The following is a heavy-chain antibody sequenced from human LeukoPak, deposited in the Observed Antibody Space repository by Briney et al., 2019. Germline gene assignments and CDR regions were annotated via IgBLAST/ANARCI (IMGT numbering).Heavy chain of an antibody. CDR3: ARVYSSSWYDWFDP. Sequence: ASVKVSCKASGYIFTSYFMHWVRQAPGQGLEWMGLINPSGGSTRYAQKFQGRVTMTRNTSISTAYMELSSLRSEDTAVYYCARVYSSSWYDWFDPWGQGTLVTVSS. J-gene: IGHJ5*02. CDR2: INPSGGST. V-gene: IGHV1-46*01. CDR1: GYIFTSYF. D-gene: IGHD6-13*01.